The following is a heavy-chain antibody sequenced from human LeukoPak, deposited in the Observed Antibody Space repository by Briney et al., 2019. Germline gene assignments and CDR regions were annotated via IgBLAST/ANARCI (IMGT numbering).Heavy chain of an antibody. CDR2: TCSDGSNK. CDR3: ARGGKSAFYYGKDV. D-gene: IGHD5-12*01. J-gene: IGHJ6*02. Sequence: GGSLRLSCAASGFTFSSYGMHWVRQAPGKGLEWVAPTCSDGSNKYYAVSVKGRFTISRDNSKNTLNLQMNSLRAEDPAAYYCARGGKSAFYYGKDVWGQGTTVTVSS. CDR1: GFTFSSYG. V-gene: IGHV3-33*01.